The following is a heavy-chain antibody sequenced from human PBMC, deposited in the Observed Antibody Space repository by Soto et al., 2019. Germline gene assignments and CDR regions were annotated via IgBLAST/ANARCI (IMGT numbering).Heavy chain of an antibody. V-gene: IGHV2-5*01. D-gene: IGHD3-16*01. CDR1: GFSLSTSGVG. J-gene: IGHJ5*02. CDR2: IYWNDDK. CDR3: AHSGGEGLSEGGWFAP. Sequence: QITLKESGPTLVKPTQTLTLTCTFSGFSLSTSGVGVGWIRQPPGKALEWLALIYWNDDKRYSPSLKSRLTTTKNPSKNRVVLTMTNLDPVDTATNSCAHSGGEGLSEGGWFAPGGKGTL.